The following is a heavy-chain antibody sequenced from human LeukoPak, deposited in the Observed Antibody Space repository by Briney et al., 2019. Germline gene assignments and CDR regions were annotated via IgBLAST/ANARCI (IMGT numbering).Heavy chain of an antibody. CDR2: IKQDGSEK. J-gene: IGHJ5*02. CDR1: GFTFTSYW. D-gene: IGHD6-6*01. Sequence: GGSLRLSCAASGFTFTSYWMSWVRQAQGKGLEWVANIKQDGSEKYYVDSVKGRFTISRDNAKNSLYLQMNSLRAEDTAVYYCARDRGSSRWFDPWGQGTLVTVSS. V-gene: IGHV3-7*01. CDR3: ARDRGSSRWFDP.